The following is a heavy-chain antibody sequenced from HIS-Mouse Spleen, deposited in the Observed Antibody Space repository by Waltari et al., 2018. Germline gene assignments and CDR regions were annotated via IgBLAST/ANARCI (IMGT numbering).Heavy chain of an antibody. J-gene: IGHJ4*02. CDR2: INHSGST. D-gene: IGHD3-22*01. CDR1: GGSFSGYY. CDR3: ARVDDSSFDY. Sequence: QVQLQQWGAGLLKPSETLSLTCAVYGGSFSGYYWSWIRQPPGKGLEWIGEINHSGSTNYHPSLKSRVTISVDTSKNQFSLKLSSVTAADTAVYYCARVDDSSFDYWGQGTLVTVSS. V-gene: IGHV4-34*01.